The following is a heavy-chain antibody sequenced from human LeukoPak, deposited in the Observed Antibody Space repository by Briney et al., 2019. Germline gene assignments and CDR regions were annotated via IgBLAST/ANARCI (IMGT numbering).Heavy chain of an antibody. CDR3: ARGGVYCSGGSCYFFRFDP. Sequence: GASVKVSCKASGYTFTGYYMHWVRQAPGQGLEWMGWINPNSGGTNYAQKFQGRVTMTRDTSISTAYMELSRLRSDDTAVYYCARGGVYCSGGSCYFFRFDPWGQGTLVTVSS. V-gene: IGHV1-2*02. D-gene: IGHD2-15*01. J-gene: IGHJ5*02. CDR1: GYTFTGYY. CDR2: INPNSGGT.